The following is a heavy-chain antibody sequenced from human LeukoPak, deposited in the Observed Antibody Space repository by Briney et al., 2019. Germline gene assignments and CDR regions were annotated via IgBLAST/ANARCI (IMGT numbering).Heavy chain of an antibody. CDR3: ARRDDYSSLGFDY. Sequence: PSETLSLTCAVSGYSISSGYYWGWIRQPPGKGLEWIVSRYHSGSTYYNPSLKSRVTIPVDTSKNQFSLKLSSVTAADTAVYYCARRDDYSSLGFDYWGQGTLVTVSS. V-gene: IGHV4-38-2*01. CDR2: RYHSGST. J-gene: IGHJ4*02. CDR1: GYSISSGYY. D-gene: IGHD4-11*01.